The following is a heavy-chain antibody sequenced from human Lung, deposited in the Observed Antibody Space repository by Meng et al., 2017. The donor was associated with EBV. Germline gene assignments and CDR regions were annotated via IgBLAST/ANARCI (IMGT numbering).Heavy chain of an antibody. CDR2: INEYGTTT. D-gene: IGHD2-2*01. CDR3: SRDLAVPRDF. V-gene: IGHV3-74*01. Sequence: PLVESGGTLVPPGGFLRLSCAASEFSFSTYWMHWVRQAPVEGLAWVARINEYGTTTNYADSVKGRFTIYRDNAKNRLYLQMNSLRVEDTAVYFCSRDLAVPRDFWGQGTLVTVSS. CDR1: EFSFSTYW. J-gene: IGHJ4*02.